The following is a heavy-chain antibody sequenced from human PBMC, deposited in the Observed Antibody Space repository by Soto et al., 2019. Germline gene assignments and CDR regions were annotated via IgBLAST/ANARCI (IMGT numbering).Heavy chain of an antibody. CDR2: ISWNSGSI. V-gene: IGHV3-9*01. J-gene: IGHJ3*02. CDR1: GFTFDDYA. Sequence: ESGGGLVQPGRSLRLSCAASGFTFDDYAMHWVRQAPGKGLEWVSGISWNSGSIGYADSVKGRFTISRDNAKNSLYLQMNSLRAEDTALYYCARHIVVVPAATEGAFDIWGQGTMVTVSS. CDR3: ARHIVVVPAATEGAFDI. D-gene: IGHD2-2*01.